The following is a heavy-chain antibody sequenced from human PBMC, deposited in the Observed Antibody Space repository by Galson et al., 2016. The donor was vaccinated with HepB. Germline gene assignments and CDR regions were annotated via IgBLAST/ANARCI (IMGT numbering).Heavy chain of an antibody. D-gene: IGHD3-3*01. CDR3: ATPYYELWSGYNPFDY. CDR1: GFTFSSYG. CDR2: VTYDGSNT. Sequence: SLRLSCAASGFTFSSYGMHWVRQAPGKGLEWVAVVTYDGSNTYYADSVKGRFAITRDNSKNTLYLQMNSLRAEDTAVYYCATPYYELWSGYNPFDYWGQGTLVTVSS. V-gene: IGHV3-30*03. J-gene: IGHJ4*02.